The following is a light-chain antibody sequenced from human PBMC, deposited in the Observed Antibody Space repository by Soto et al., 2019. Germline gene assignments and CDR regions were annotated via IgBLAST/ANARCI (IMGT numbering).Light chain of an antibody. CDR3: CSYATSGTPNGV. Sequence: QSALTQPASMSGSPGQSITISCTGTSSDVGNYNLVSWYQQHPGKAPKLMIYEVNKRPSGVSNRFSGSKSGNTASLTISGLQAEDEADYYCCSYATSGTPNGVFGGGTKLTVL. J-gene: IGLJ3*02. CDR2: EVN. V-gene: IGLV2-23*02. CDR1: SSDVGNYNL.